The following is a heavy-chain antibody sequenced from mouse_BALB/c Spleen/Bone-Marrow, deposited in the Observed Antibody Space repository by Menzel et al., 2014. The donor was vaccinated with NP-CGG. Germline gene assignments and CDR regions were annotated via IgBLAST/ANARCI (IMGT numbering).Heavy chain of an antibody. V-gene: IGHV2-6-7*01. CDR3: ASNGGGAMDY. J-gene: IGHJ4*01. CDR2: VWCDGST. Sequence: VKLVESGPGLVSPSQRLSITCTVSGFSLTGYGVNWVRQPPGKGLEWLGKVWCDGSTDYNSGLKSRLSISKDNYKSQVFLKMNSLQTDDTARYYCASNGGGAMDYWGQGTSVTVSS. CDR1: GFSLTGYG.